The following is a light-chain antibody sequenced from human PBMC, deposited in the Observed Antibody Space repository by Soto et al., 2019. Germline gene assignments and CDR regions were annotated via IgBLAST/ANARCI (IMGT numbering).Light chain of an antibody. CDR3: SSYTGSSTYV. J-gene: IGLJ1*01. CDR1: SSDVGAYNY. Sequence: QSVLTPPASVSGSPGQSITISCTGASSDVGAYNYVSWYQQHPGKAPKLIIYDVSSRPSGVSNRFSGSRSGNTASLTISGLQAEDEADYYCSSYTGSSTYVFGTGTKVTVL. CDR2: DVS. V-gene: IGLV2-14*01.